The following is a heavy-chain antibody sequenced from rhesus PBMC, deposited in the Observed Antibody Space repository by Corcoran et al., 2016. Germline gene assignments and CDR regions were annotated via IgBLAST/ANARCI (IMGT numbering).Heavy chain of an antibody. J-gene: IGHJ6*01. D-gene: IGHD2-27*01. V-gene: IGHV3S26*01. Sequence: DVQLVESGGGLVKPGGSLRLSCVASGFTFSSYVMHWVRQAPGKGLEWVSVISESGCTNDSAYSVKGRVTISRDNAKNSLFLQMNSLRAEDTAVYYCTRRGYCSGIYCSGSGYGLDSWGQGVVVTVSS. CDR3: TRRGYCSGIYCSGSGYGLDS. CDR1: GFTFSSYV. CDR2: ISESGCTN.